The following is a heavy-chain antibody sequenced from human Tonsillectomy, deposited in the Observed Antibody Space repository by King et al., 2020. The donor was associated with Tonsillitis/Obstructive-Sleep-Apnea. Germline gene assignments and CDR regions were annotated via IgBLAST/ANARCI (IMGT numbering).Heavy chain of an antibody. D-gene: IGHD2-2*01. CDR3: ARLEGYCSSTNCYGVDY. CDR2: IIPIFGAA. Sequence: VQLVQSGAEVKKPGSSVKVSCKASGGTFSSYAISWVRQAPGQGLDWMGGIIPIFGAANYAQKFQGRVTITADESTSTAYMERSSLRAEDTAVYYCARLEGYCSSTNCYGVDYWGQGTLVTVSS. J-gene: IGHJ4*02. V-gene: IGHV1-69*01. CDR1: GGTFSSYA.